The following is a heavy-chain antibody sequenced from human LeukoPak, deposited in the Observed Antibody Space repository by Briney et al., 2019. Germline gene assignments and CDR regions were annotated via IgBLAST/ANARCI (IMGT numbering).Heavy chain of an antibody. CDR1: GGSISSSSYY. CDR2: IYYSGST. Sequence: PSETLSLTCTVSGGSISSSSYYWGWIRQPPGKGLEWIGSIYYSGSTYYNPSLKSRVTISVDTSKNQFSLKLSSVTAADTAVYYCARVGCSSTSCYRNYYYYYMDVWGKGTTVTVSS. D-gene: IGHD2-2*02. V-gene: IGHV4-39*07. CDR3: ARVGCSSTSCYRNYYYYYMDV. J-gene: IGHJ6*03.